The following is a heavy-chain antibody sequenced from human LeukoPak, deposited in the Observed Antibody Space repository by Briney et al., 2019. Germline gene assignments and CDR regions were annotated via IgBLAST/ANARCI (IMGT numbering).Heavy chain of an antibody. D-gene: IGHD6-13*01. CDR3: ARTCSCSWGVIDF. V-gene: IGHV3-30*02. Sequence: QPGGSLRLSCAASGFTFRTYGMHWVRQAPGKGLEWVTFIQNDGSIEFYADSVKGRFSISRDNSENALYLQMNSLRAEDTAVYYCARTCSCSWGVIDFWGQGTLVTVSS. CDR1: GFTFRTYG. CDR2: IQNDGSIE. J-gene: IGHJ4*02.